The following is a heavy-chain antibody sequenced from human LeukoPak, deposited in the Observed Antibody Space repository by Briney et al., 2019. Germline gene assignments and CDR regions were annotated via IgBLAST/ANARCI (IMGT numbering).Heavy chain of an antibody. Sequence: SVKVSCKASGGTFSSYAICWVRQAPGQGLEWMGRIIPILGIANYAQKFQGRVTITADKSTSTAYMELSSLRSEDTAVYYCAREMEDIVVVVAAPEGAFDIWGQGTMVTVSS. J-gene: IGHJ3*02. D-gene: IGHD2-15*01. CDR1: GGTFSSYA. CDR3: AREMEDIVVVVAAPEGAFDI. V-gene: IGHV1-69*04. CDR2: IIPILGIA.